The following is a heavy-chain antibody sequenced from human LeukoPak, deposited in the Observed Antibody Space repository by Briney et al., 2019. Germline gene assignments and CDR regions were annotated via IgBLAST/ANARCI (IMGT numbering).Heavy chain of an antibody. CDR2: IYYSGST. J-gene: IGHJ5*02. CDR1: GGSISSSSYY. V-gene: IGHV4-39*01. D-gene: IGHD3-22*01. CDR3: ARCPNYYDSSGYAVRFDP. Sequence: SETLSLTCTVSGGSISSSSYYWGWIRQPPGKGLEWIGSIYYSGSTYYNPSLKSRVTISVDTSKNQFSLKLSSVTAADTAVYYCARCPNYYDSSGYAVRFDPWGQGTLVTVSS.